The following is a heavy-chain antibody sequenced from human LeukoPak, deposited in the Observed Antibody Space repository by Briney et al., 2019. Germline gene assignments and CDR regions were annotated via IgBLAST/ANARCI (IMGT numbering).Heavy chain of an antibody. Sequence: GGSLRLSCSASGFTLSDYDMNWVRQAPGKGLEWVSSISYLSSHVYYGDSVKGRFSISRDDAKNSLYLQMNSLGAEDTAIYYCGRAFPPLRTSSAGDLWGQGILVTVSS. D-gene: IGHD3-16*01. V-gene: IGHV3-21*01. CDR2: ISYLSSHV. CDR1: GFTLSDYD. CDR3: GRAFPPLRTSSAGDL. J-gene: IGHJ4*02.